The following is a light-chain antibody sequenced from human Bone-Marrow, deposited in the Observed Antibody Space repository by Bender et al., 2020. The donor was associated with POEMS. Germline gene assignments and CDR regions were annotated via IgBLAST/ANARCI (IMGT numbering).Light chain of an antibody. V-gene: IGLV2-14*03. CDR2: NVN. CDR1: SSDVGGYDH. Sequence: SALTQPASVSGSPGQSVTISCTGTSSDVGGYDHVSWYQQHPGKAPKLMIYNVNNRPSGVPDRFSGSKSGNTASLTISGLQPGDEADYYCSSYTSSSTLVFGGGTKLTVL. CDR3: SSYTSSSTLV. J-gene: IGLJ3*02.